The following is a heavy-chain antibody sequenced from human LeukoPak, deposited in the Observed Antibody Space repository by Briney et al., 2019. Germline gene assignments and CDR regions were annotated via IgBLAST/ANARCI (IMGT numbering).Heavy chain of an antibody. Sequence: ASVKVSCKASGYTFTGYYMHWVRQAPRQGLEWMGWINPNTGGTSSAQKFQGRVTMTRDTSISTAYMELSSLKSDDTAVYFCARDGNIVATTLDFWGQGALVTVSS. J-gene: IGHJ4*02. CDR1: GYTFTGYY. D-gene: IGHD5-12*01. CDR2: INPNTGGT. V-gene: IGHV1-2*02. CDR3: ARDGNIVATTLDF.